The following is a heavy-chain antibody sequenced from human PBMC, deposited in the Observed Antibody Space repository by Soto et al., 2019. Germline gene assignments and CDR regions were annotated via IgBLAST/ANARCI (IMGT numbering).Heavy chain of an antibody. CDR1: GFTFSSYG. V-gene: IGHV3-30*18. CDR2: ISYDGSNK. J-gene: IGHJ6*02. Sequence: GGSLRLSCAASGFTFSSYGMHWVRQAPGKGLEWVAVISYDGSNKYYADSVKGRFTISRDNSKNTLYLQMNSLRAEDTAVYYCAKELELPSYYYYVMDVWGQGTTITVSS. CDR3: AKELELPSYYYYVMDV. D-gene: IGHD1-7*01.